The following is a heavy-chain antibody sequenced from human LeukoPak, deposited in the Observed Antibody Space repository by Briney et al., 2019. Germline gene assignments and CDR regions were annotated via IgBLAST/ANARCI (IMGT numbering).Heavy chain of an antibody. J-gene: IGHJ4*02. CDR1: GYSFTSCW. CDR3: ASQVNYSHLGLGY. D-gene: IGHD4-11*01. Sequence: GESLKISCKDSGYSFTSCWIGWVRQMPRKGLEWMGIIYPGDSDTRYSPSFQGQVTISADKSISTAYLQWSSLKASDTAMYYCASQVNYSHLGLGYWGQGTLVTVSS. V-gene: IGHV5-51*01. CDR2: IYPGDSDT.